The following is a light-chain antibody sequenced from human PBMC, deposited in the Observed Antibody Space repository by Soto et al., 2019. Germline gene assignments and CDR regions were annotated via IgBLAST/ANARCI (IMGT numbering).Light chain of an antibody. CDR2: DAS. CDR1: QSISSW. V-gene: IGKV1-5*01. J-gene: IGKJ1*01. CDR3: QQYNSYSGT. Sequence: DIQMTHSPSTLSASILDIVTISCRASQSISSWLAWYQQKPGKAPKLLIYDASSLESGVPSRFSGSGSGTEFTLTISSLQPDDFATYYCQQYNSYSGTFGQGTKVDIK.